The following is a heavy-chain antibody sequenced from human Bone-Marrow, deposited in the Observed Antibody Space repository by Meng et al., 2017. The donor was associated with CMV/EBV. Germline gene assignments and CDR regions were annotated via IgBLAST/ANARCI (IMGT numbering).Heavy chain of an antibody. D-gene: IGHD2-2*02. CDR3: VRGAMCSSTSCYKYYYYGMDV. CDR1: GLSFSSYA. CDR2: ISGSGGTT. Sequence: GESLKISCAASGLSFSSYAMSWVRQAPGKGLKWVSAISGSGGTTYYADSVKGRFTISRDSSKNTLYLQMNSLRAEDTAVYYCVRGAMCSSTSCYKYYYYGMDVWGQGTTVTVSS. V-gene: IGHV3-23*01. J-gene: IGHJ6*02.